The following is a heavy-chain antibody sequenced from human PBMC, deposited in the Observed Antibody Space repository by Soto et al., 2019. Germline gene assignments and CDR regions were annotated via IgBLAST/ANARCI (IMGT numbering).Heavy chain of an antibody. J-gene: IGHJ4*02. Sequence: QVQLVQSGAEVKKPGSSVKVSCKASGGAFTNDIITWVRQAPGQGLEWMGRIIPLLDITNYAQKFQGRVTINAEKSTSTAYLELNSLISEDTAVYYCARDAPIGSTFSGYDAIDYWGQGTLVTVSS. CDR2: IIPLLDIT. V-gene: IGHV1-69*08. D-gene: IGHD5-12*01. CDR3: ARDAPIGSTFSGYDAIDY. CDR1: GGAFTNDI.